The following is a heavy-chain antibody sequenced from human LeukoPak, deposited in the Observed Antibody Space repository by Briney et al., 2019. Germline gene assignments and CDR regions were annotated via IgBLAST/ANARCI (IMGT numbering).Heavy chain of an antibody. CDR1: GFTFSSNA. CDR2: ISGSGGST. Sequence: GGSLRLSCAASGFTFSSNAMSWVRQAPGKGLEWVSSISGSGGSTYYGDSVKGRFTISRDNSKNTLYLQMNSLRAEDTAVYYCAKSQYSSSWYTPAFDIWGQGTMVTVSS. J-gene: IGHJ3*02. D-gene: IGHD6-13*01. V-gene: IGHV3-23*01. CDR3: AKSQYSSSWYTPAFDI.